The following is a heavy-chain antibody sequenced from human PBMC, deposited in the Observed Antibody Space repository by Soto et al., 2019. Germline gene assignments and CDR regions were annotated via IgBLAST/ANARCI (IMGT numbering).Heavy chain of an antibody. CDR1: GFTFDDYA. J-gene: IGHJ3*02. Sequence: EVQLVESGGGLVQPGRSLRLSCAASGFTFDDYAMHWVRQAPGKGPEWVSGITWNSGSRGYAESVRGRFTISRDNAKSSLYLQMNSLRAEDTALYYCAKSKVDLEILKTTVTTFWGPFHIWGQGTLVTVPS. CDR3: AKSKVDLEILKTTVTTFWGPFHI. V-gene: IGHV3-9*01. CDR2: ITWNSGSR. D-gene: IGHD4-17*01.